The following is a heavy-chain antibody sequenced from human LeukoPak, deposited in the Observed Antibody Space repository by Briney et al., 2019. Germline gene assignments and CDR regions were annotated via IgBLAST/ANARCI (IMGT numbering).Heavy chain of an antibody. CDR1: GGSFSGYY. CDR3: ARGRTVYYYYSMDV. V-gene: IGHV4-34*01. Sequence: SETLSLTCAVYGGSFSGYYWSWIRQPPGKGLEWIGEINHSGSTNYNPSLKSRVTISVDTSKNQFSLKLSSVTAADTAVYYCARGRTVYYYYSMDVWGQGTTVTVSS. J-gene: IGHJ6*02. CDR2: INHSGST. D-gene: IGHD2-2*01.